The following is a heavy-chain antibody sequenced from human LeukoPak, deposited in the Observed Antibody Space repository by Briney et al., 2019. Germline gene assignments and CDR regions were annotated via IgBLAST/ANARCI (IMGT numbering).Heavy chain of an antibody. CDR1: GFTFSSYG. J-gene: IGHJ4*02. D-gene: IGHD3-22*01. Sequence: GGSLRLSCAASGFTFSSYGMHWVRRAPGKGLEWVAIISYDGSDKFYAGSVKGRFTISRDNSKNTLYLQMHSLGPEDTAIYYCAREPYDKSGYPFDYWGQGTLITVSS. CDR3: AREPYDKSGYPFDY. CDR2: ISYDGSDK. V-gene: IGHV3-30*03.